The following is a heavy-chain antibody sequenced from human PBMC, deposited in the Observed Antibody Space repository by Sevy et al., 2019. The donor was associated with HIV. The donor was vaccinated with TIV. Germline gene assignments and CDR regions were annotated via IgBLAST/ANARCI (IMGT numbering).Heavy chain of an antibody. J-gene: IGHJ4*02. D-gene: IGHD3-9*01. V-gene: IGHV1-46*01. CDR3: AGDSDNYDILAGYYPFDY. Sequence: ASVKVSCKASGYTFTSQYMHWVRQAPGQGLEWMGIINPSGGNTRYAQKFQGRVTITRDTSTSTVYMKLSSLRSEDTAVYYCAGDSDNYDILAGYYPFDYWGQGTLVTVSS. CDR1: GYTFTSQY. CDR2: INPSGGNT.